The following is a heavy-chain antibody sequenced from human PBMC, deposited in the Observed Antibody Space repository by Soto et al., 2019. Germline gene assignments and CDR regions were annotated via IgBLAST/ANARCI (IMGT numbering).Heavy chain of an antibody. V-gene: IGHV1-24*01. J-gene: IGHJ5*02. CDR2: FDPEDGET. CDR3: TTVHFDFWEGYYIKNNRFDP. D-gene: IGHD3-3*01. CDR1: GYTLTELS. Sequence: ASVKVSCKVSGYTLTELSIHWVRQAPGKGLEWMGGFDPEDGETIYAQKFQGRVTMTEDTSTDTAYMELSSLRCEDTAVYYCTTVHFDFWEGYYIKNNRFDPWGQGTLVTVSS.